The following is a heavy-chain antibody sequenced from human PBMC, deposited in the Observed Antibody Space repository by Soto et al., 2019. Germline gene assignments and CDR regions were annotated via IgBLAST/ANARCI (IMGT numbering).Heavy chain of an antibody. Sequence: EVQLLESGGGLVQPGGSLRLSCAASGFTFSTYAMSWVRQAPGRGLEWVSTIIGSGDRTYYADSVKGRFTISRDNSKNTLYLQMNSLRAEDTAVYYCAKERSSGWNFDSWGQGTLVTVSS. D-gene: IGHD6-19*01. CDR2: IIGSGDRT. V-gene: IGHV3-23*01. J-gene: IGHJ4*02. CDR3: AKERSSGWNFDS. CDR1: GFTFSTYA.